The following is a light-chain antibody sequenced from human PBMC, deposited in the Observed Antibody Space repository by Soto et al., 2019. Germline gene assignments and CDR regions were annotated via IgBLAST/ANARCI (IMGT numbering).Light chain of an antibody. CDR2: DVS. CDR3: ISYTINTFYV. CDR1: SSDGGGSDF. J-gene: IGLJ1*01. Sequence: QSALTQPASVSGSPGQSITISCTGTSSDGGGSDFVSWYQQYPGKAPRLMIYDVSNRPSGVSNRFSGSKSGNTASLTISGLQAEDEVVYYGISYTINTFYVFGTG. V-gene: IGLV2-14*03.